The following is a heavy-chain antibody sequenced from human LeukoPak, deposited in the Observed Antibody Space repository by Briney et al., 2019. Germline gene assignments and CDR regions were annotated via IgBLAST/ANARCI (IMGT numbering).Heavy chain of an antibody. CDR1: GFTFSSCS. CDR2: ISSSSSYI. CDR3: ARGYYYDSSGYYSTPEAP. Sequence: GGSLRLSCAASGFTFSSCSMNWVRQAPGKGLEWVSSISSSSSYIYCADSVKGRFTISRDNAKNSLYLQMNSLRAEDTAVYYCARGYYYDSSGYYSTPEAPWGQGTLVTVSS. V-gene: IGHV3-21*01. J-gene: IGHJ5*02. D-gene: IGHD3-22*01.